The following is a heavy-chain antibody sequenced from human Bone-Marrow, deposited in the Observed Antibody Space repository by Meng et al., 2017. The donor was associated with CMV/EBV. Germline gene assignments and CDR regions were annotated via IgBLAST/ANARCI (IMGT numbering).Heavy chain of an antibody. V-gene: IGHV3-74*01. CDR2: IDSDGSST. CDR3: ATLGTTVTILDY. J-gene: IGHJ4*02. Sequence: GESLKISCAASGFTFSSYWMHWVRQAPGKGLVWVSRIDSDGSSTSYADSVKGRFTISRDNAKNTLYLQMNSLRAKDTAVYYCATLGTTVTILDYWGQGTLVTVSS. D-gene: IGHD4-17*01. CDR1: GFTFSSYW.